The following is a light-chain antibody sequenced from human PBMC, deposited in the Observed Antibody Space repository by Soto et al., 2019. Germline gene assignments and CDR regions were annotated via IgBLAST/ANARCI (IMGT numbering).Light chain of an antibody. CDR3: QQYNNWPPWT. Sequence: EIGMTQSPATLSVSPGERATLSCRASQSVSSYLAWYQQKPGQAPRLLIYGASTRATGIPARFSGSGSGTEFTLTISSLQSEDFAVYYCQQYNNWPPWTFGQGTKVDSK. CDR1: QSVSSY. V-gene: IGKV3-15*01. CDR2: GAS. J-gene: IGKJ1*01.